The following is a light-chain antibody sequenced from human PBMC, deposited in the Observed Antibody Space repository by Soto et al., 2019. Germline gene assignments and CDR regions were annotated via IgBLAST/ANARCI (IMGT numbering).Light chain of an antibody. V-gene: IGKV1-39*01. CDR2: AAS. CDR1: RAMTNH. CDR3: QQNYITPLT. J-gene: IGKJ4*01. Sequence: DVPLTQSPSPLSASVGDRVSISCRASRAMTNHLNWYQQKPGKAPILLVYAASTLETGVPSRFSGSGSGTHFTLTIDNLQPEDVATYFCQQNYITPLTFGGGTKVEI.